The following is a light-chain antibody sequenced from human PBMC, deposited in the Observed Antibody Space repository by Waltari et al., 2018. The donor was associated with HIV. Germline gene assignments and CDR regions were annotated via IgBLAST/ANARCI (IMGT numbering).Light chain of an antibody. J-gene: IGKJ1*01. Sequence: IQMTQSPSSLSASVGDSVTITCRASESIRNYLSWYQQKAGKAPKLLIYGASSLQSGVPSRFSGSGSGTDFTLTISSLQPEDFATYYCQQSYSIPLFGQGTKVEIK. CDR3: QQSYSIPL. CDR2: GAS. V-gene: IGKV1-39*01. CDR1: ESIRNY.